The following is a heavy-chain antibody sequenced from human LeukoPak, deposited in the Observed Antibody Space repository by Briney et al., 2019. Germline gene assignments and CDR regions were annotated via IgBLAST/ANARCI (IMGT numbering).Heavy chain of an antibody. CDR3: ARDPGKYSSGYFDY. V-gene: IGHV3-21*01. CDR1: GFTFSSYT. J-gene: IGHJ4*02. CDR2: ISSRSTYI. D-gene: IGHD5-18*01. Sequence: TSGGSLRLSCAASGFTFSSYTMNWVRQAPGKGLEWASSISSRSTYIFYADSVKGRFTISRDNAKNSLYLQMNSQRAEDTALYYCARDPGKYSSGYFDYWGQGTLVTVSS.